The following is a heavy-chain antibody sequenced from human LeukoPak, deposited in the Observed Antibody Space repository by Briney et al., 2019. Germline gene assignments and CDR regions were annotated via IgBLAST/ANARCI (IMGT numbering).Heavy chain of an antibody. Sequence: GGSLRLSSAASGFNFGPFWMHWLRQPPGKGLVWISHINNDGSTKVYADSVKGRFTISRDNAKNTLYLQMNSLRADDTAVYYCARDRGYPDSFNIWGEGTMVTVSS. CDR2: INNDGSTK. V-gene: IGHV3-74*01. CDR3: ARDRGYPDSFNI. J-gene: IGHJ3*02. CDR1: GFNFGPFW. D-gene: IGHD3-10*01.